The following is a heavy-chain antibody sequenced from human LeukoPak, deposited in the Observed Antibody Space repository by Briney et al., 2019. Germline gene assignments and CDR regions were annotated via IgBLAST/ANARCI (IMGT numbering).Heavy chain of an antibody. CDR2: ISSSSSTI. CDR3: ARERRDIVATQTFDY. CDR1: GFTFSSYS. D-gene: IGHD5-12*01. J-gene: IGHJ4*02. V-gene: IGHV3-48*02. Sequence: GGSLRLSCAASGFTFSSYSMNWVRQAPGKGLEWVSYISSSSSTIYYADSVKGRFTISRDNAKNSLYLQMNSLRDEDTAVYYCARERRDIVATQTFDYWGQGTLVTVSS.